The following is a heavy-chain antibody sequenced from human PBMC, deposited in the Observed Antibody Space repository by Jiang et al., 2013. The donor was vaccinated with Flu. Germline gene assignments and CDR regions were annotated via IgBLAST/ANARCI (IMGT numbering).Heavy chain of an antibody. Sequence: GSGLVKPSETLSLTCTVPGGSISSYYWSWIRQPPGKGLEWIGYIYYSGSTNYNPSLESRVTISVDTSKNQFSLKLSSVTAADTAVYYCARGTYDSDAFDIWGQGTSGHRLF. J-gene: IGHJ3*02. CDR3: ARGTYDSDAFDI. CDR2: IYYSGST. D-gene: IGHD3-22*01. CDR1: GGSISSYY. V-gene: IGHV4-59*01.